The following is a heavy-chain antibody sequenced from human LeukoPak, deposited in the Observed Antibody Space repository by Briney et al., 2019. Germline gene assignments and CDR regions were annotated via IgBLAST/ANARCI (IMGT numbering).Heavy chain of an antibody. Sequence: PSETLSLTCTVSGGSISSYYWSWIRQPAGKGLEWIGRIYTSGSTNYNPSLKSRVTMSVDTSKNQFSLKLSSVTAADTAVYYCATRSMGSYGSGSYYAPYDAFDIWGQGTMVTVSS. CDR2: IYTSGST. CDR1: GGSISSYY. CDR3: ATRSMGSYGSGSYYAPYDAFDI. V-gene: IGHV4-4*07. J-gene: IGHJ3*02. D-gene: IGHD3-10*01.